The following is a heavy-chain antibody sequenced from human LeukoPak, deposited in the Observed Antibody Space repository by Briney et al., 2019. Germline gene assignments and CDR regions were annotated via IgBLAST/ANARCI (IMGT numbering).Heavy chain of an antibody. CDR2: INQDGSEK. Sequence: GGSLRLSCAASGLTLSTSWMSWVRQAPGKGLEWVASINQDGSEKYFVDSVKGRFTISRDNAKNSLYLQMNSVRAEDTGVYYCARHTRGSPRDYWGQGTLVTVSS. J-gene: IGHJ4*02. CDR1: GLTLSTSW. V-gene: IGHV3-7*01. CDR3: ARHTRGSPRDY. D-gene: IGHD3-10*01.